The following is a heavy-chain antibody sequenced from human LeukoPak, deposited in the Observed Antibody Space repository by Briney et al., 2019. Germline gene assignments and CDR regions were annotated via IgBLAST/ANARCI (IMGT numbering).Heavy chain of an antibody. Sequence: GGSLRLSCAASGLTFSSSWMSWVRQAPGKGLEWVSSISGSGGNTYYADSVKGRFTISRDYSKNTLYLQMNSLRTEETAVYYCAKGPAMVRGTFDPWGQGTLVTVSS. J-gene: IGHJ5*02. CDR2: ISGSGGNT. V-gene: IGHV3-23*01. CDR3: AKGPAMVRGTFDP. D-gene: IGHD3-10*01. CDR1: GLTFSSSW.